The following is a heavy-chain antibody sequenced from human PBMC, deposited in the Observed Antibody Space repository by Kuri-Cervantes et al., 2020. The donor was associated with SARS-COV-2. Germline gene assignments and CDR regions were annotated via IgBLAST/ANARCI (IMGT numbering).Heavy chain of an antibody. D-gene: IGHD3-10*01. CDR3: ARASVRGIIITYHSYGMDV. CDR1: GHTFTGYY. CDR2: INPNSGGT. Sequence: ASVKVSCEASGHTFTGYYMHWVRQAPGQGLEWMGWINPNSGGTNYAQKFQGWVTMTRDTSISTAYMELSRLRSDDTAVYYCARASVRGIIITYHSYGMDVWGQGTTVTVSS. J-gene: IGHJ6*02. V-gene: IGHV1-2*04.